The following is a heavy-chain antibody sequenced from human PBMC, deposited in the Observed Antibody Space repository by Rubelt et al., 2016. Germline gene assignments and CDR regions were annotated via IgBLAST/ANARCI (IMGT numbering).Heavy chain of an antibody. CDR1: GFTVSSNY. CDR3: ARGAVAGRYGMDV. Sequence: EVQLVESGGGLVQPGGSLRLSCAASGFTVSSNYMSWVRQAPGKGLEWVSVIYSGGSTYYADSVKGRFTISRDNSKNTLYLQMNSLRAEDTAVYYCARGAVAGRYGMDVWGQGTTVTVSS. V-gene: IGHV3-66*01. D-gene: IGHD3-10*01. CDR2: IYSGGST. J-gene: IGHJ6*02.